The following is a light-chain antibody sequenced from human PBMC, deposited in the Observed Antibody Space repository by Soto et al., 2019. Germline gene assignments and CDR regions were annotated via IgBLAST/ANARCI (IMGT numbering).Light chain of an antibody. J-gene: IGKJ4*01. CDR3: QQRSNWLT. Sequence: EIVLTQSPGTLSLSPGERATLSCRASQSVRSDYFAWYQQKPGQAPRVIIFGVSTRATGIPDRFSGSGSGTDFTLTISSLEPEDFAVYYCQQRSNWLTFGGGTKVEIK. CDR1: QSVRSDY. V-gene: IGKV3D-20*02. CDR2: GVS.